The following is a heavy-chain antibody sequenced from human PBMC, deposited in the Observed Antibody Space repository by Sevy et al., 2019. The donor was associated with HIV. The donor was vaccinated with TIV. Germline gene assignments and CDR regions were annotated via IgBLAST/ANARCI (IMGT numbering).Heavy chain of an antibody. CDR1: GYTLTELS. Sequence: ASVKVSCKVSGYTLTELSMHWVRQAPGKGLEWMGGFDPEDGETIYAQKFQGRVTMTEDTSTDTAYMELSSLRSEDTAVYYCATDRRHLHIAAAGGFDYWGQGTLVTVSS. D-gene: IGHD6-13*01. CDR2: FDPEDGET. V-gene: IGHV1-24*01. CDR3: ATDRRHLHIAAAGGFDY. J-gene: IGHJ4*02.